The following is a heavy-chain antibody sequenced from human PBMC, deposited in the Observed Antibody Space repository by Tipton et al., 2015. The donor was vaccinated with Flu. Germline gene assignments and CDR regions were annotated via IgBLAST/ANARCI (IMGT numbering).Heavy chain of an antibody. Sequence: SLRLSCAASGFIFGSSEMNWVRQAPGKGLEWVSYISISGGTIKYADSVKGRFTVSRDDSKRSLYLQMNSLKAEDTAVYYCARVILLLFGLDVWGQGPTVTVS. D-gene: IGHD3-22*01. V-gene: IGHV3-48*03. J-gene: IGHJ6*02. CDR3: ARVILLLFGLDV. CDR2: ISISGGTI. CDR1: GFIFGSSE.